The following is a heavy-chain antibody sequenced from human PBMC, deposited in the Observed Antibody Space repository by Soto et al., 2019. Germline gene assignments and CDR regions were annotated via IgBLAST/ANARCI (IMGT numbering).Heavy chain of an antibody. J-gene: IGHJ4*02. V-gene: IGHV3-30*18. CDR1: GFTFSSYG. CDR3: AKDLLPVVVAAPFDY. D-gene: IGHD2-15*01. CDR2: ISYDGSNK. Sequence: QVQLVESGGGVVQPGRSLRLSCAASGFTFSSYGMHWVRQAPGKGLEWVAIISYDGSNKYYADSVKGRFTISRDNSKNTRYLPMNSLRAEDTAVYYCAKDLLPVVVAAPFDYWGQGTLVTVSS.